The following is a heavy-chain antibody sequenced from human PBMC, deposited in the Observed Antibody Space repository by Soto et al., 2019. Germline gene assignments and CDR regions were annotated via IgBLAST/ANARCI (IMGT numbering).Heavy chain of an antibody. D-gene: IGHD2-2*01. J-gene: IGHJ6*02. V-gene: IGHV3-48*02. Sequence: GSPRLSCAASGCTFSSYEMNWVRQAPGGGLALVLYISSSSSTIYYADSVKGRFTISRDNAKNSLYLQMNSLRDEDTAVYYCARAWDIVVVPAAGYYYYYGMDVWGQGTTVTVSS. CDR2: ISSSSSTI. CDR3: ARAWDIVVVPAAGYYYYYGMDV. CDR1: GCTFSSYE.